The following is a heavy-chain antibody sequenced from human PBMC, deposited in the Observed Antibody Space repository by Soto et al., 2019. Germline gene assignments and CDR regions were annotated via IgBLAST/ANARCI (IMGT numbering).Heavy chain of an antibody. CDR2: IYSGGST. CDR1: GLSVSSND. D-gene: IGHD3-9*01. J-gene: IGHJ4*02. Sequence: GGSLRLSCAASGLSVSSNDMSWVRQAPGKGLECVSIIYSGGSTYYADSVKGRFTISRHNSKNTLYLQMNSLRTEDTAVYYCATTPDILTGTAPFDYWGQGTLVTVSS. CDR3: ATTPDILTGTAPFDY. V-gene: IGHV3-53*04.